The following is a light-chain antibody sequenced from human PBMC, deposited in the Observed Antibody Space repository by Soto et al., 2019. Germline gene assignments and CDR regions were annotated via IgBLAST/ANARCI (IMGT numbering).Light chain of an antibody. J-gene: IGKJ5*01. CDR3: QQYNNRPPIT. V-gene: IGKV3-15*01. CDR2: SGS. Sequence: EIVLTQTPGTLSLSPGERSTLSCRASQSVRDNIAWYQQKPGQAPRLXXYSGSTRATGVPARFSGSGSGTEFTLTISSLQSDDFALYYCQQYNNRPPITFGQGTRLEIK. CDR1: QSVRDN.